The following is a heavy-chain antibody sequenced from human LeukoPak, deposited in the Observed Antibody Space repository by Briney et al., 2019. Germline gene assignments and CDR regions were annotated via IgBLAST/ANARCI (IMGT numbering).Heavy chain of an antibody. J-gene: IGHJ6*02. CDR2: ISSSSSYI. CDR1: GFTFSSYS. Sequence: GGSLRLSCAASGFTFSSYSMNWVRQAPGKGLEWVSSISSSSSYIYYADSVKGRFTISRDNAKNSLYLQMNSLGAEDTAVYYCARDESGYYGSGGYYGMDVWGQGTTVTVSS. D-gene: IGHD3-10*01. V-gene: IGHV3-21*01. CDR3: ARDESGYYGSGGYYGMDV.